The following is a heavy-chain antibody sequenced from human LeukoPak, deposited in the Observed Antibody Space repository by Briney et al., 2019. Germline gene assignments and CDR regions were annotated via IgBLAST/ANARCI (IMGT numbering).Heavy chain of an antibody. J-gene: IGHJ6*03. V-gene: IGHV3-23*01. Sequence: GGSLRLSCEASGFTFSSYAMSWVRHAPGKGLEWVSTISGSGGSTYYADSVKGRFTISRDNSKNTLYLQMNSLRAEDTAVYYCAKGTHYYYYYMDVWGKGTTVTV. CDR2: ISGSGGST. CDR1: GFTFSSYA. CDR3: AKGTHYYYYYMDV.